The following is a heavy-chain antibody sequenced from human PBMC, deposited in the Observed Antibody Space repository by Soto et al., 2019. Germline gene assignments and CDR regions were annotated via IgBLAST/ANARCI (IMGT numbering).Heavy chain of an antibody. D-gene: IGHD3-22*01. V-gene: IGHV3-33*01. CDR1: GFTFSSYG. CDR2: IWYDGSNT. CDR3: ESDGGGPRYYYDRSGYYAHFDY. Sequence: QVQLVESGGGVVQPGRSLRLSCAASGFTFSSYGMHWVRQAPGKGLEWVAVIWYDGSNTYYADSVKGRFTISRDNSKNMLYLQMNSLRAEDTAVYYCESDGGGPRYYYDRSGYYAHFDYWGPGTLVTVSS. J-gene: IGHJ4*02.